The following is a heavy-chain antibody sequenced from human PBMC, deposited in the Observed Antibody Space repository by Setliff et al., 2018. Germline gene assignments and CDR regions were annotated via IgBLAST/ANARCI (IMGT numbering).Heavy chain of an antibody. J-gene: IGHJ3*02. V-gene: IGHV1-18*01. CDR3: ARDVGTSSFEVATMIVVAATDAFDI. Sequence: ASVKVSCKASGHTFTSYGISWVRQAPGQGLEWMGWISASNGNTNYAQKLQGRVTMTTDTSTSTAYMELRSLRSDDTAVYYCARDVGTSSFEVATMIVVAATDAFDIWGQGTMVTVSS. CDR1: GHTFTSYG. CDR2: ISASNGNT. D-gene: IGHD3-22*01.